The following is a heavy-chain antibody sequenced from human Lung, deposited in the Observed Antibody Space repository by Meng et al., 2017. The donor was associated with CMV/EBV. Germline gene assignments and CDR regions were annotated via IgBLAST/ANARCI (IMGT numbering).Heavy chain of an antibody. CDR2: INEDGRLT. CDR1: GFTLSRYW. CDR3: ASDLAGRDDY. V-gene: IGHV3-74*01. D-gene: IGHD3-10*01. J-gene: IGHJ4*01. Sequence: LSLTCAASGFTLSRYWMHWVRQVPGKGLVWVSRINEDGRLTNYADAVEGLFTIYRDNAKNTLFLQMNSLRAEGTAFYYSASDLAGRDDYWGPGTLVTVSS.